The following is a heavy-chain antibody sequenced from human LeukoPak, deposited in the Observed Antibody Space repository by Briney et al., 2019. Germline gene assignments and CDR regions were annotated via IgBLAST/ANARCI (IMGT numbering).Heavy chain of an antibody. V-gene: IGHV4-4*07. Sequence: SETLSLTCTVSGGSISSYYWSWIRQPAGKGLEWIGRIYTSGSTNYNPSLKSRVTMSVDTSKNQFSLKLSSVTAADTAVYYCARDCSDSSSDYYPLGYWGQGTLVTVSS. D-gene: IGHD3-22*01. CDR3: ARDCSDSSSDYYPLGY. CDR1: GGSISSYY. J-gene: IGHJ4*02. CDR2: IYTSGST.